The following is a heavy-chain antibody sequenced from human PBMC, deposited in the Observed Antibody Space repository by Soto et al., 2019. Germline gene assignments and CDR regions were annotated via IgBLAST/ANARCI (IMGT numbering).Heavy chain of an antibody. CDR3: AKGSVAAAGFDY. Sequence: GGSLRLSCAASGFSFSRYAMSWVRQAPGKGLEWVSSTTNSGSSTSFADSVKGRFTVSRDNSKNTLYLQMNGLRADDTAVYYCAKGSVAAAGFDYWGQGTLVTVSS. V-gene: IGHV3-23*05. CDR2: TTNSGSST. J-gene: IGHJ4*02. CDR1: GFSFSRYA. D-gene: IGHD6-13*01.